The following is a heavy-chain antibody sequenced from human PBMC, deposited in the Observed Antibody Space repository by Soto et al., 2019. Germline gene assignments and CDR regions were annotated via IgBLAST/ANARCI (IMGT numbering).Heavy chain of an antibody. CDR1: GGSISSGGYY. CDR3: ARVCGGDCHYGMDV. J-gene: IGHJ6*02. Sequence: VQLQESGPGLVKPSQTLSLTCTVSGGSISSGGYYWTWIRQHPGKGLEWIGYIYYSGSTYYNPSLKSRVTISVDTSKNQFSLKLSSVTAADTAVYYCARVCGGDCHYGMDVWGQGTTVTVSS. CDR2: IYYSGST. V-gene: IGHV4-31*03. D-gene: IGHD2-21*02.